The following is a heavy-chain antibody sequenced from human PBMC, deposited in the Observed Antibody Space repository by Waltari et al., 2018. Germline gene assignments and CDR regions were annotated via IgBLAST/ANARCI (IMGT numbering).Heavy chain of an antibody. D-gene: IGHD1-1*01. CDR3: AKGTNTHYFDY. CDR2: ISYDGNNK. V-gene: IGHV3-30-3*01. Sequence: QVQVVESGGGVVQPGRSLRLSCAASGFTFSSSAMHWVRQAPGKGLEWVAVISYDGNNKYYADSVKGRFTISRDNSKNTLYLQMNSLRAEDTAVYYCAKGTNTHYFDYWGQGTLVTVSS. J-gene: IGHJ4*02. CDR1: GFTFSSSA.